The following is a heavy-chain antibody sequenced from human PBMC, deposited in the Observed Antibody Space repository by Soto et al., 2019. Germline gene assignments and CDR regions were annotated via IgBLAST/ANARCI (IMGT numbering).Heavy chain of an antibody. D-gene: IGHD3-22*01. CDR1: GGTFNSYD. V-gene: IGHV1-69*01. CDR2: IIPIVETP. CDR3: ARLSRPNYYDTSGWFKDNGVDP. Sequence: QVQLVQSGAEVKKPGSSMKVSCKASGGTFNSYDINWVRQAPGQGLEWMGGIIPIVETPKYAQKFQGRVTITADESTNTVYMELSSLRSEDTAMYYCARLSRPNYYDTSGWFKDNGVDPWGQGTLVTVSS. J-gene: IGHJ5*02.